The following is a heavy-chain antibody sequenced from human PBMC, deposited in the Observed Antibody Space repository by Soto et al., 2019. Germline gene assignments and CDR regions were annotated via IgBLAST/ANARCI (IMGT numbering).Heavy chain of an antibody. CDR2: IHDGGNT. J-gene: IGHJ4*02. CDR1: GVSITSGDYY. D-gene: IGHD2-2*01. CDR3: VRVSTRWYELDY. V-gene: IGHV4-30-4*01. Sequence: PSETLSLTCTVSGVSITSGDYYWSWIRQPPGKGLEWIGYIHDGGNTYYKPSLKSRVSISVDTSTNQFSLRLSSVTAADTAVYYCVRVSTRWYELDYWGQGTLVTVSS.